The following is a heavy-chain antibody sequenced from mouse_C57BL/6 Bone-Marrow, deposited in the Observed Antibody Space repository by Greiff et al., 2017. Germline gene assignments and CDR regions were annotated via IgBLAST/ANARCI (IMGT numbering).Heavy chain of an antibody. Sequence: EVLLVESGGGLVKPGGSLKLSCAASGFTFSSYAMSWVRQTPEKRLEWVATISDGGSYTYYPDNVKGRFTISRDNAKNNLNLQMSHLKSEDTAMYYCARADSSGPAWFAYWGQGTLVTVSA. CDR1: GFTFSSYA. D-gene: IGHD3-2*02. CDR3: ARADSSGPAWFAY. CDR2: ISDGGSYT. J-gene: IGHJ3*01. V-gene: IGHV5-4*01.